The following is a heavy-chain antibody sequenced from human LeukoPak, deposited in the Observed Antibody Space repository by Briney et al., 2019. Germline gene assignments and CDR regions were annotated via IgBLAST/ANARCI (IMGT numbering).Heavy chain of an antibody. Sequence: GGSLRLSCAASGFTFSSYEMNWVRQAPGKGLEWLAFISYDGSNTYYADSVKGRFTVSRDDSKSTLYLQMNSLRADDTAVYYCAKDGSSYYYIYYWDQGTLVTVSS. CDR1: GFTFSSYE. CDR2: ISYDGSNT. CDR3: AKDGSSYYYIYY. D-gene: IGHD3-22*01. V-gene: IGHV3-30*02. J-gene: IGHJ4*02.